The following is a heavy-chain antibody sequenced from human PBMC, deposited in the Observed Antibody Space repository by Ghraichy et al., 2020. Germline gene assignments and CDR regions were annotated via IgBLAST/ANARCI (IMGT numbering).Heavy chain of an antibody. CDR2: ISYDGSNK. CDR3: AKAIPYYYYGMDV. Sequence: GGSLRLSCAASGFTFSSNGMHWVRQAPGKGLEWVAVISYDGSNKYYADSVKGRFTISRDNSKNTLYLQMNSLRAEDTAVYYCAKAIPYYYYGMDVWGQGT. D-gene: IGHD2-2*02. J-gene: IGHJ6*02. CDR1: GFTFSSNG. V-gene: IGHV3-30*18.